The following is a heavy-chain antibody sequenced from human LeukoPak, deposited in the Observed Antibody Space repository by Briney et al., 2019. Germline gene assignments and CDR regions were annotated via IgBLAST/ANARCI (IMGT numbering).Heavy chain of an antibody. J-gene: IGHJ1*01. D-gene: IGHD3-3*01. Sequence: ASVKVSCKVSGYTLTELSMHWVRQAPGKGLEWMGGFDPEDGGTIYAQKFQGRVTMTEDTSTDTAYMELSSLRSEDTAVYYCATKGFYDFWSGYYKYFQHWGQGTLVTVSS. CDR3: ATKGFYDFWSGYYKYFQH. V-gene: IGHV1-24*01. CDR2: FDPEDGGT. CDR1: GYTLTELS.